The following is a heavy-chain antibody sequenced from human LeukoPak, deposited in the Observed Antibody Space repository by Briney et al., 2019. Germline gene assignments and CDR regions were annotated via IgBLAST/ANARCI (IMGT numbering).Heavy chain of an antibody. Sequence: ASVKVSCKASGFTFSSYWMSWVRQAPGKGLEWVANIKQDGSEKYYVDSVKGRFTISRDNAKNSLYLQMNSLRAEDTAVYYCARDSMDFWSGQKGGFDYWGQGTLVTVSS. CDR1: GFTFSSYW. J-gene: IGHJ4*02. V-gene: IGHV3-7*01. CDR2: IKQDGSEK. CDR3: ARDSMDFWSGQKGGFDY. D-gene: IGHD3-3*01.